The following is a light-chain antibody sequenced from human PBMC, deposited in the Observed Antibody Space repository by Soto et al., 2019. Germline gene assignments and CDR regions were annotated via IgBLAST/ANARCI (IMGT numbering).Light chain of an antibody. V-gene: IGKV3-20*01. J-gene: IGKJ4*01. CDR1: QSLSSNF. CDR2: DAS. Sequence: DIVLTQSPDTLSLSPGERATLSCRASQSLSSNFLAWYQQRPGQAPRLLIYDASSRATGIPDRFSGSGSGTDFTLTIRRLEPEDFAVYYCQQYRSSPRTFGGGTKVDIK. CDR3: QQYRSSPRT.